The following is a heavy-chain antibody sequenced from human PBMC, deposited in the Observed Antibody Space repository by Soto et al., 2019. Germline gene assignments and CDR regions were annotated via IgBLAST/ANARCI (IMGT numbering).Heavy chain of an antibody. V-gene: IGHV3-23*01. Sequence: EVQLLESGGGLVQPGGSLRLSCTASGFTFSRHAMNWVRQAPGKGLEWVSGLSDSGGSIYYADSVKGRFTISRDNSMNTLYLQMNTLRAEDTAIYYCAKVSSSWYAGFFDLWGQGTLVTVSS. CDR3: AKVSSSWYAGFFDL. D-gene: IGHD6-13*01. CDR1: GFTFSRHA. CDR2: LSDSGGSI. J-gene: IGHJ4*02.